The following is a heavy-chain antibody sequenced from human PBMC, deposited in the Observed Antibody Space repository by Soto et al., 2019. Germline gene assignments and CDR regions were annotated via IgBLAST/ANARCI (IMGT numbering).Heavy chain of an antibody. V-gene: IGHV1-18*01. CDR1: GFSFRTHG. Sequence: GXAVKGSCKASGFSFRTHGVSWVRQAPGQGLEWMGWSSALNGYTNYAQNFQGRLTITTDSSTSTAYMELRSLRSDDTAVYYCASDTSIAIGLRKWGQGTLVTVSS. J-gene: IGHJ4*02. D-gene: IGHD6-6*01. CDR2: SSALNGYT. CDR3: ASDTSIAIGLRK.